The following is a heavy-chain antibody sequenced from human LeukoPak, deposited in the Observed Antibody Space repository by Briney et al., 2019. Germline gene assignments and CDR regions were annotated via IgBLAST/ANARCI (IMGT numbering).Heavy chain of an antibody. J-gene: IGHJ4*02. Sequence: ASVKVSCKVSGYILTELSMHWVRQAPGRGLEWMGGFDPEDGETIYAQKFQGRVTMTEDTSTDTAYMELSSLRSEDTAVYYCATLKGYYDSSGYYLTRYFDYWGQGTLVTVSS. CDR1: GYILTELS. V-gene: IGHV1-24*01. CDR3: ATLKGYYDSSGYYLTRYFDY. CDR2: FDPEDGET. D-gene: IGHD3-22*01.